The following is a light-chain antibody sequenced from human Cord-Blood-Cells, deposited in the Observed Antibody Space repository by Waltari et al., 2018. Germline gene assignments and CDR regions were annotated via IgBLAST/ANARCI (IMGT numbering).Light chain of an antibody. Sequence: QSALTQPASVSGSPGQSITISCTGTSSDVGGYNYVSWYQQHPGKAPKLMIYEVSKRPSGISTRFSGSKSGNTASLTISGLQAEDEADYYCSSYTSSSTLYVFGTGTKVTVL. CDR3: SSYTSSSTLYV. J-gene: IGLJ1*01. CDR1: SSDVGGYNY. CDR2: EVS. V-gene: IGLV2-14*01.